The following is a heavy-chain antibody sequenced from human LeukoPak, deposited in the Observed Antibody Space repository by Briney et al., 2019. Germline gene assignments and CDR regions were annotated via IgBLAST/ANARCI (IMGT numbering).Heavy chain of an antibody. CDR2: IKHDGSEK. CDR3: ARTGSSYYYYMDV. J-gene: IGHJ6*03. Sequence: GGSLRLSCAASGFTFSSYWMSWVRQAPGKGLEWVANIKHDGSEKYYVDSVKGRFTISRDNAKNSLYLQMNSLRAEDTAVYHCARTGSSYYYYMDVWGKGTTVTVSS. CDR1: GFTFSSYW. D-gene: IGHD3-10*01. V-gene: IGHV3-7*01.